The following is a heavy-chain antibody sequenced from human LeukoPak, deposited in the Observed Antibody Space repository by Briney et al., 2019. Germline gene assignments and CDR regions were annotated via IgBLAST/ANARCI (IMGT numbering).Heavy chain of an antibody. Sequence: GGSLRLSCAAAGFTFEDYAMHWVRHAPGKGLEWVSGISWDSGTIGYADSVKGRFTISRDNAKNSLYLQMSSLRAEDTALYYCAKGSAGDFDYWGQGTLVTVSS. CDR3: AKGSAGDFDY. V-gene: IGHV3-9*01. J-gene: IGHJ4*02. CDR1: GFTFEDYA. D-gene: IGHD6-13*01. CDR2: ISWDSGTI.